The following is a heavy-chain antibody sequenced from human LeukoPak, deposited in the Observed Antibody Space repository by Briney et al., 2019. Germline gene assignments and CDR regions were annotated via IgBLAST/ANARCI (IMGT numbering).Heavy chain of an antibody. Sequence: GGSLRFSCAASGFTFSTYSMNWVRQAPGKGLEWISYMSSSGSTKYYADSVKGRFTSSRDNAKNSLYLQINSLRDEDTAVYYCARVSAYDSSGHGMDVWGQGTTVTVSS. V-gene: IGHV3-48*02. CDR1: GFTFSTYS. J-gene: IGHJ6*02. CDR2: MSSSGSTK. CDR3: ARVSAYDSSGHGMDV. D-gene: IGHD3-22*01.